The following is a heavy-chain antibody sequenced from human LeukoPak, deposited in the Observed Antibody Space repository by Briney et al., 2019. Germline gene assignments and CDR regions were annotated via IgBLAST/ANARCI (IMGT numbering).Heavy chain of an antibody. D-gene: IGHD3-22*01. CDR1: GFTFSGYA. CDR2: ISGSGDST. Sequence: PGGSLRLSCAASGFTFSGYAMSWVRQAPGKGLEWVSTISGSGDSTNYADSVKGRFTISRDNSNNTLYLQMNSLRAEGTAVYYCAKHIGGYSGYYYYMDVWGKGTTVTVSS. CDR3: AKHIGGYSGYYYYMDV. V-gene: IGHV3-23*01. J-gene: IGHJ6*03.